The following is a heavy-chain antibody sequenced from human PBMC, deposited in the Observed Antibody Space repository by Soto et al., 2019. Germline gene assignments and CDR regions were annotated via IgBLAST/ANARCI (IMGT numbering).Heavy chain of an antibody. Sequence: GESLKISCKGSGYSFTSYWIGWVRQMPGKGLEWMGIIYPGDSDTRYSTSFQGQVTISVDKSISTAYLQWSSLKASDTVMYYCARHGQSISPGSNYYGMDVWGQGTTVTVSS. D-gene: IGHD3-3*02. J-gene: IGHJ6*02. V-gene: IGHV5-51*01. CDR1: GYSFTSYW. CDR2: IYPGDSDT. CDR3: ARHGQSISPGSNYYGMDV.